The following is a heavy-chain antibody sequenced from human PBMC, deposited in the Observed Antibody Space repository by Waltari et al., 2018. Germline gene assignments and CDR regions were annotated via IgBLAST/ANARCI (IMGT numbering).Heavy chain of an antibody. CDR2: IWYIGSNK. Sequence: QVQLVESGGGVVQPGRSLRLSCAASGFTFSSYGMHWVRQAPGKGLEWVAVIWYIGSNKYYADSVKGRFTISRDNSKNTLYLQMNSLRAEDTAVYYCARNAGHYYYYMDVWGKGTTVTVSS. V-gene: IGHV3-33*01. CDR1: GFTFSSYG. J-gene: IGHJ6*03. CDR3: ARNAGHYYYYMDV. D-gene: IGHD2-2*01.